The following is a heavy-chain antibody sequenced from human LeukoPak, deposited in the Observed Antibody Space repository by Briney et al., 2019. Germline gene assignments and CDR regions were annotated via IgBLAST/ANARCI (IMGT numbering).Heavy chain of an antibody. V-gene: IGHV7-4-1*02. D-gene: IGHD6-13*01. CDR2: INTNTGNP. CDR3: ARVSSSPTANWFDP. J-gene: IGHJ5*02. CDR1: GYTFTSYA. Sequence: GASVKVSCKASGYTFTSYAMNWVRQAPGQGLEWMGWINTNTGNPTYAQGFTGRFVFSLDTSVSTAYLQISSLKAEDTAVYYCARVSSSPTANWFDPWGQGTLVTVSS.